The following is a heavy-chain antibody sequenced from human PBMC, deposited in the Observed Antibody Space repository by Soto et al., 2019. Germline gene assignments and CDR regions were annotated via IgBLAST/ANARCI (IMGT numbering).Heavy chain of an antibody. CDR1: DGSISSYY. CDR2: IYGTGTT. CDR3: AGFSSGTYLFGL. V-gene: IGHV4-59*01. J-gene: IGHJ4*02. D-gene: IGHD1-26*01. Sequence: ETLSLTCTVSDGSISSYYWSWIRQPPGKGLEWIGYIYGTGTTNYAPSLKNRVTMSLHTSKNQFSLTLSSVTAADTAMYYCAGFSSGTYLFGLWGPGTLVTVSS.